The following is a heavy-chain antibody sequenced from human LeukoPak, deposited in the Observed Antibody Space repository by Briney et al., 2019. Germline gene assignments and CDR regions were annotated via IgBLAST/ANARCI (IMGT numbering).Heavy chain of an antibody. CDR2: IYPGDSET. J-gene: IGHJ4*02. CDR1: EYRFTTYW. CDR3: ARRPRNSPFDY. Sequence: GESLKISCQGSEYRFTTYWIGWVRQLPGKGLEWMGIIYPGDSETRYSPSFQGQVTFSADKSISTAYLQWSSLKASDSAIYYCARRPRNSPFDYWGQGALVTVSS. D-gene: IGHD2-21*01. V-gene: IGHV5-51*01.